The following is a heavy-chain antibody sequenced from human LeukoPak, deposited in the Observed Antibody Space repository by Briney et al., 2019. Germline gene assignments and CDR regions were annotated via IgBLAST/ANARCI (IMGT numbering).Heavy chain of an antibody. CDR1: GGSFSGYY. J-gene: IGHJ4*02. D-gene: IGHD3-10*01. CDR3: ARDEEVRGVIYDY. Sequence: PSETLSLTCAVYGGSFSGYYWSWIRQPPGKGLEWTGETNHSGSTNYNPSLKSRVTISVDKSKNQFSLKLSSVTAADTAVYYCARDEEVRGVIYDYWGQGTLVTVSS. V-gene: IGHV4-34*01. CDR2: TNHSGST.